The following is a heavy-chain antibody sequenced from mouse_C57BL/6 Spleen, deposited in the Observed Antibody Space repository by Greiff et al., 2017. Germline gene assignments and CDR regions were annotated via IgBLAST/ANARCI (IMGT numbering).Heavy chain of an antibody. CDR1: GYTFTSYW. Sequence: QVQLQQSGAELVRPGSSVKLSCKASGYTFTSYWMHWVKQRPIQGLEWIGNIDPSDSATHYNQKFKDKATLTVDKSSSTAYMQLSSLTSEDSAVYYCARIRSNLYYAMDYCGQGASVTVSS. J-gene: IGHJ4*01. V-gene: IGHV1-52*01. CDR3: ARIRSNLYYAMDY. CDR2: IDPSDSAT. D-gene: IGHD2-5*01.